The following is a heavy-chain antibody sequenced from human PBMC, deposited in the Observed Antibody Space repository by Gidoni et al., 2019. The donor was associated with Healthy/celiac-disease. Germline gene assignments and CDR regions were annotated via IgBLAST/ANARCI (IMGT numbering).Heavy chain of an antibody. CDR1: GYSFTSYW. CDR2: IYPGDSDT. CDR3: ARQVAVAGPNHRYYYGMDV. Sequence: EVQLVQSGAEVKTPGESLKISCKGSGYSFTSYWIGWVRQMPGKGLEWMGIIYPGDSDTRYSPSFQGQVTISADKSISTAYLQWSSLKASDTAMYYCARQVAVAGPNHRYYYGMDVWGQGTTVTVSS. V-gene: IGHV5-51*01. D-gene: IGHD6-19*01. J-gene: IGHJ6*02.